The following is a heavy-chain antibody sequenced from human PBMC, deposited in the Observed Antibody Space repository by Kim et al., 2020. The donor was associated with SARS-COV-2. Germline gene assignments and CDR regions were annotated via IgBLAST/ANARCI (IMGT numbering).Heavy chain of an antibody. CDR1: GGSISSGDYY. CDR2: IYYSGST. V-gene: IGHV4-30-4*01. J-gene: IGHJ6*02. D-gene: IGHD4-17*01. CDR3: ASGYGDYAYYYYGMDV. Sequence: SETLSLTCTVSGGSISSGDYYWSWIRQPPGKGLEWIGYIYYSGSTYYNPSLKSRVTISVDTSKNQFSLKLSSVTAADTAVYYCASGYGDYAYYYYGMDVWGQGTTVTVSS.